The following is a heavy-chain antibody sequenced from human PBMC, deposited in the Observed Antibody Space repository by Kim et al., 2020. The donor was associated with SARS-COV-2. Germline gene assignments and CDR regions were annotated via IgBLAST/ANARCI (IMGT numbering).Heavy chain of an antibody. CDR1: GYTLTELS. Sequence: ASVKVSCKVSGYTLTELSMHWVRQAPGKGLEWMGGFDPEDGETIYAQKFQGRVTMTEDTSTDTAYMELSSLRSEDTAVYYCATVVTAIRRDAFDIWGQGTMVTVSS. CDR3: ATVVTAIRRDAFDI. D-gene: IGHD2-21*02. J-gene: IGHJ3*02. V-gene: IGHV1-24*01. CDR2: FDPEDGET.